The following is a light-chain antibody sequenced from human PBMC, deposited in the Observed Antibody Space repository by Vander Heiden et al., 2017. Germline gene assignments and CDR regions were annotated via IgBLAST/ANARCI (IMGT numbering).Light chain of an antibody. CDR3: QQRSNWPIT. V-gene: IGKV3-11*01. Sequence: DIVLTHSPATLSLSPGERATLSCRASQSANIFLAWYQQKPGQAPRLLIADASNRATGISARFSGSGSGTDFTLTISRLDPEDCAVYYCQQRSNWPITFGQGTRLEIK. CDR2: DAS. J-gene: IGKJ5*01. CDR1: QSANIF.